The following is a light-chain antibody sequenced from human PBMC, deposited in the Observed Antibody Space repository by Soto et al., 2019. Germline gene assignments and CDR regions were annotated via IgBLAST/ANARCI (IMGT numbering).Light chain of an antibody. V-gene: IGKV3-20*01. CDR3: QQYGSSYT. J-gene: IGKJ2*01. CDR2: GAS. Sequence: EIVLTRSPATLSLSPGERATLSCRASQSVSSAYLAWYQQKPGQAPRLLIYGASSRATGIPDRFSGSGSGTDFTLAISRLEPEDFAVYYCQQYGSSYTFGQGTKLEIK. CDR1: QSVSSAY.